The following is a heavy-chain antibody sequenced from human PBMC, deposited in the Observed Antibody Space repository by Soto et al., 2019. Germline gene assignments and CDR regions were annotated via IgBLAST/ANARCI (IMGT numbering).Heavy chain of an antibody. V-gene: IGHV3-33*01. CDR2: ILYDGSNK. Sequence: SLRLSWPSSLFHFSSYAMHLVLQSPGKWLECVSVILYDGSNKYSADSVKGRFTISRDNSKNTLDLQMNSLRAEDTAVYYCARASDYGDYCLIYWGQGTLVTVSS. D-gene: IGHD4-17*01. CDR3: ARASDYGDYCLIY. J-gene: IGHJ4*02. CDR1: LFHFSSYA.